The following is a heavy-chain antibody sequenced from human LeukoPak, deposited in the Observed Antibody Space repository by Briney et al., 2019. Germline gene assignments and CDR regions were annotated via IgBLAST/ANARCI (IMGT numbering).Heavy chain of an antibody. J-gene: IGHJ4*02. V-gene: IGHV3-30*03. CDR1: GFTFSSYG. CDR2: ISYDGSNK. CDR3: ARDQANIAARPADY. D-gene: IGHD6-6*01. Sequence: PGGSLRLSCAASGFTFSSYGMHWVRQAPGKGLEWVAVISYDGSNKYYADSVKGRFTISRDNSKNTLYLQMNSLRAEDTAVYYCARDQANIAARPADYWGQGTLVTVSS.